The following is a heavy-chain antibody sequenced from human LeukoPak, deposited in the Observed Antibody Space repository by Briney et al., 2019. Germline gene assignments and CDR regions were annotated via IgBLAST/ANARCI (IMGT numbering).Heavy chain of an antibody. CDR2: INPNSGGT. J-gene: IGHJ4*02. Sequence: GASVKVSCKASGYTFTSYGISWVRQAPGQGLEWMGWINPNSGGTNYAQKFQGRVTMTRDTSISTAYMELSRLRSDDTAVYYCARPTGANDYWGQGTLVTVSS. D-gene: IGHD2-8*02. CDR3: ARPTGANDY. V-gene: IGHV1-2*02. CDR1: GYTFTSYG.